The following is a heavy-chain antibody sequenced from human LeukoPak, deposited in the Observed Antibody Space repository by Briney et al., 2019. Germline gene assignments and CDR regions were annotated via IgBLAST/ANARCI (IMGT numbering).Heavy chain of an antibody. CDR1: GFTFSSYD. CDR2: IGTAGDT. D-gene: IGHD2-8*01. V-gene: IGHV3-13*01. CDR3: AREAAHCSNGVCPLDY. Sequence: GGSLRLSCAASGFTFSSYDFPWVRQATGKGLQWVSAIGTAGDTYYLDSVKGRFTISRENAKNSLYLQMNSLRAGDTAVYYCAREAAHCSNGVCPLDYWGQGTLVTVSS. J-gene: IGHJ4*02.